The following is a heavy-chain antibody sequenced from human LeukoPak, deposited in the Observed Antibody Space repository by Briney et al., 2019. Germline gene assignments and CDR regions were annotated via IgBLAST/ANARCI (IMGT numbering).Heavy chain of an antibody. CDR3: AKDGDGSNTWFGCRGSFDY. V-gene: IGHV3-23*01. D-gene: IGHD3-10*01. CDR1: RITFRSSA. CDR2: ISATGGTT. Sequence: GWSVTVLCPGYRITFRSSAMHWVRQVPGDGPEWHSGISATGGTTYYADSVKGRFTVSRDNSNNTLYLQMSGLRADDTAIYYCAKDGDGSNTWFGCRGSFDYWGQGALVTVSS. J-gene: IGHJ4*02.